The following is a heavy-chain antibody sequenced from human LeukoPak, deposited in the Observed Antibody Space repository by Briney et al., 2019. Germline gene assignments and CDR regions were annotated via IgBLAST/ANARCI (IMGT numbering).Heavy chain of an antibody. CDR2: IIPIFGTA. J-gene: IGHJ1*01. Sequence: SVKDSCKASGGTFSSYAISWVRQAPGQGLEWMGGIIPIFGTANYAQKFQGRVTITADESTSTAYMELSSLRSEDTAVYYCARDPYYCSGGSCYVAEYFQHWGQGTLVTVSS. CDR3: ARDPYYCSGGSCYVAEYFQH. V-gene: IGHV1-69*01. CDR1: GGTFSSYA. D-gene: IGHD2-15*01.